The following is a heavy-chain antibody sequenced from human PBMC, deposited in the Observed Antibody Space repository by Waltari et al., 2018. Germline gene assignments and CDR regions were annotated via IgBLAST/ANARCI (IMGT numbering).Heavy chain of an antibody. CDR3: ARGSQGSSDWFDP. CDR1: GGSINSTSYY. D-gene: IGHD6-13*01. J-gene: IGHJ5*02. V-gene: IGHV4-39*07. CDR2: IYYSGGS. Sequence: QLQLQESGPGLVKPSETLSLTCTVSGGSINSTSYYWGWIRQPPGKGLEWIGSIYYSGGSYYNPSLKSRLTISVDTSKNQFSLKLSSVTAADTAVYYCARGSQGSSDWFDPWGQGTLVTVSS.